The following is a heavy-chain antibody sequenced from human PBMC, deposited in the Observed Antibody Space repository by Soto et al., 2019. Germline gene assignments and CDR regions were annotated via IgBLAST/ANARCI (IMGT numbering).Heavy chain of an antibody. J-gene: IGHJ4*02. Sequence: PGGSLRLSCAASGSTFDDYAMHWVRQAPGKGLEWVSGISWNSGSIGYADSVKGRFTISRDNAKNSLYLQMNSLRAEDTALYYCAKDRLDYYDSSDQSAAFDYWGQGTLVTVSS. D-gene: IGHD3-22*01. CDR2: ISWNSGSI. CDR1: GSTFDDYA. CDR3: AKDRLDYYDSSDQSAAFDY. V-gene: IGHV3-9*01.